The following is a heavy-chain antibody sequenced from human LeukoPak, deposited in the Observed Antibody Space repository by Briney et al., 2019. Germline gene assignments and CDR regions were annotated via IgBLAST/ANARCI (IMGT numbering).Heavy chain of an antibody. CDR2: ISGSGGST. D-gene: IGHD6-6*01. J-gene: IGHJ4*02. V-gene: IGHV3-23*01. CDR3: AKDSWSIAAEGFDY. CDR1: GFTFSNAW. Sequence: GGSLRLSCAASGFTFSNAWMSWVRQAPGKGLEWVSAISGSGGSTYYADSVKGRFTISRDNSKNTLYLQMNSLRAEDTAVYYCAKDSWSIAAEGFDYWGQGTLVTVSS.